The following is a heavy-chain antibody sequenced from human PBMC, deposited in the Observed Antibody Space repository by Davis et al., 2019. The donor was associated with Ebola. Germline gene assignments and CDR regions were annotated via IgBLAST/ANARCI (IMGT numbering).Heavy chain of an antibody. D-gene: IGHD4-17*01. J-gene: IGHJ4*02. Sequence: GGSLRPSCAAPGFTFSRHGMHWVRQAPGKGLEWLAFIRYDGSSKYYADSVKGRFTISRDNSKNTLYLQINSLSAEDTAVYYCATSYFTVTTLYWGQGTLVTVSS. V-gene: IGHV3-30*02. CDR1: GFTFSRHG. CDR3: ATSYFTVTTLY. CDR2: IRYDGSSK.